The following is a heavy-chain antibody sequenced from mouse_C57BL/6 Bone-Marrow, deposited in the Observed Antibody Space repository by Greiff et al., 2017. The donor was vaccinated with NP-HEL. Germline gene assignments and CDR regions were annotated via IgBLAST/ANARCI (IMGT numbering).Heavy chain of an antibody. V-gene: IGHV1-82*01. J-gene: IGHJ2*01. D-gene: IGHD1-1*01. CDR1: GYAFSSSW. CDR3: ARSGYYGTLRD. Sequence: VKLVESGPELVKPGASVKISCKASGYAFSSSWMNWVKQRPGKGLEWIGRIYPGDGDTNYNGKFKGKATLTADKSSSTAYMQLSSLTSEDSAVYFCARSGYYGTLRDWGQGTTLTVSS. CDR2: IYPGDGDT.